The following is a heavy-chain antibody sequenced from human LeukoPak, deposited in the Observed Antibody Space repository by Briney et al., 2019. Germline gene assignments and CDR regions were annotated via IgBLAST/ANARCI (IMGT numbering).Heavy chain of an antibody. CDR3: AIDIVVVPAAKGGDY. Sequence: PGGSLRLSCATSGFTVSSNYMSWVRQAPGKGLEWVSVIYSGGSTYYADSVKGRFTISRDNSKNTLYLQMNSLRAEDTAVYYCAIDIVVVPAAKGGDYWGQGTLVTVSS. J-gene: IGHJ4*02. CDR2: IYSGGST. CDR1: GFTVSSNY. D-gene: IGHD2-2*01. V-gene: IGHV3-66*02.